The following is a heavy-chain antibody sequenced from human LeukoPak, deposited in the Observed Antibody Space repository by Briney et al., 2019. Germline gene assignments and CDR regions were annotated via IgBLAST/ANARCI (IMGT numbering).Heavy chain of an antibody. CDR1: GYTFTSYA. CDR2: INTNTGNP. Sequence: EASVKVSCKASGYTFTSYAMNWVRQAPGQGLEWMGWINTNTGNPTYAQGFTGRFVFSLYTSVSTAYLQISSLKAEDTAVYYCAREPVLWFGEGSWFDPWGQGTLVTVSS. D-gene: IGHD3-10*01. V-gene: IGHV7-4-1*02. CDR3: AREPVLWFGEGSWFDP. J-gene: IGHJ5*02.